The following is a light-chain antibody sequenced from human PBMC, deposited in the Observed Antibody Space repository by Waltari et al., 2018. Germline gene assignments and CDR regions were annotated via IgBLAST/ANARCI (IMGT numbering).Light chain of an antibody. V-gene: IGKV3-15*01. Sequence: EIVMTQSPATLSVSPGERATLSCRASQSVSSNLAWYQQKPGQAPRLLIYGASTRATGIPARFIGMGSGTEFTLTISSLHSEDFAVNYCQSNNNCLPRLTFAGGTRWRSN. J-gene: IGKJ4*01. CDR2: GAS. CDR1: QSVSSN. CDR3: QSNNNCLPRLT.